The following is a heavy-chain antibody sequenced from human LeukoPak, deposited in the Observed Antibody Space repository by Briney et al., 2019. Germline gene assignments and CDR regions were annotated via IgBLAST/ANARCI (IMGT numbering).Heavy chain of an antibody. Sequence: GGSLRLSCATSGFTFSSYGLNWVRQAPGKGQEWVSYISSSSSTIYYADSVKGRFTISRDNAKNSLYLQMSSLRAEDTAVYYCARAYYYDSPTDYWGQGTLVTVSS. J-gene: IGHJ4*02. CDR1: GFTFSSYG. CDR3: ARAYYYDSPTDY. D-gene: IGHD3-22*01. V-gene: IGHV3-48*01. CDR2: ISSSSSTI.